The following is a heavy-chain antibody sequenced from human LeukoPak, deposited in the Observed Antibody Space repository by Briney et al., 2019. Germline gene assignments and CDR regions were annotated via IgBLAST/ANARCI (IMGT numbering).Heavy chain of an antibody. Sequence: GSLRLSCAASGFTFSSYSMNWVRQAPGKGLEWVSSISSSSSYIYYADSVKGRFTISRDNAKNSLYLQMNSLRAEDTAVYYCARDPGGGIVGATFRSLNYWGQGTLVTVSS. CDR1: GFTFSSYS. V-gene: IGHV3-21*01. J-gene: IGHJ4*02. CDR2: ISSSSSYI. D-gene: IGHD1-26*01. CDR3: ARDPGGGIVGATFRSLNY.